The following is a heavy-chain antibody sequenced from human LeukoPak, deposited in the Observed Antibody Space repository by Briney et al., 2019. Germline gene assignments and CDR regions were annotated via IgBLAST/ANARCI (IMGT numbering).Heavy chain of an antibody. CDR3: TKKNAWDAFDI. V-gene: IGHV3-30*02. J-gene: IGHJ3*02. Sequence: PGGSLRLSCAASGFTFSSYGMHWVRQAPGKGLEWVAFMRYDETKEYYADSVKGRFTISRDNSKNMLYLQMSSLSAEDTAVYYCTKKNAWDAFDIWGQGILVTVSS. D-gene: IGHD1-1*01. CDR2: MRYDETKE. CDR1: GFTFSSYG.